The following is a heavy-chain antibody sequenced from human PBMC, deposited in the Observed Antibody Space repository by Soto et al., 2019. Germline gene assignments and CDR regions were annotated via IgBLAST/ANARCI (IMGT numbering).Heavy chain of an antibody. J-gene: IGHJ6*02. CDR1: GGTFSSYA. CDR2: IIPIFGTA. CDR3: ARGPKGDIVATIVRYYYYYGMDV. Sequence: GASVKVSCKASGGTFSSYAISWVRQSPGQGLEWMGGIIPIFGTANYAQKFHGRVTITADESTSTAYMELSSLRSEDTAVYYCARGPKGDIVATIVRYYYYYGMDVWGQGTTVTVSS. V-gene: IGHV1-69*13. D-gene: IGHD5-12*01.